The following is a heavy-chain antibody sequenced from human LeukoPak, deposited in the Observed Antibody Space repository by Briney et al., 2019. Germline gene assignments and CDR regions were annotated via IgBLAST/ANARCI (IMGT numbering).Heavy chain of an antibody. V-gene: IGHV3-30*02. CDR1: GFGFAAYG. Sequence: GGSLRLSCEVSGFGFAAYGMHWVRQAPGKGLDWVAFIQYHGDEAFYAESLEGRFTISRDNAKNSLYLQMNSLRAEDTAVYYCARERLVVPAAIGDYWGQGTLVTVSS. J-gene: IGHJ4*02. CDR3: ARERLVVPAAIGDY. CDR2: IQYHGDEA. D-gene: IGHD2-2*01.